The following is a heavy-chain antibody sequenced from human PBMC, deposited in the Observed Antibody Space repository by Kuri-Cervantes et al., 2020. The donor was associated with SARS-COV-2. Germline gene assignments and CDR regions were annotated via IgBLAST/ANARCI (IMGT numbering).Heavy chain of an antibody. V-gene: IGHV3-23*03. Sequence: GESLKISCAASGFTFSSYSMNWVRQAPGKGLEWVSVIYSGGSTYYADSVKGRFTISRDNSKNTLYLQMNSLRAEDTAVYYCAKVKEAFDYWGQGTLVTVSS. J-gene: IGHJ4*02. CDR3: AKVKEAFDY. CDR2: IYSGGST. CDR1: GFTFSSYS.